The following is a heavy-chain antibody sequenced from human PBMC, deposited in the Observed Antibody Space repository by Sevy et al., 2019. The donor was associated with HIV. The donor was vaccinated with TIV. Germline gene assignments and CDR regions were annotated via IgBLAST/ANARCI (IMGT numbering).Heavy chain of an antibody. CDR1: GFTFSKYS. CDR2: LSFGCGEI. D-gene: IGHD2-8*01. V-gene: IGHV3-23*01. Sequence: GESLKISCAASGFTFSKYSMSWVRQPPGKGLGWVAILSFGCGEINYADSVKGRFTISRDNSKSSVYLQMNNLRPEDTAVYYCAREGCTKPHDYWGQGTLVTVSS. J-gene: IGHJ4*02. CDR3: AREGCTKPHDY.